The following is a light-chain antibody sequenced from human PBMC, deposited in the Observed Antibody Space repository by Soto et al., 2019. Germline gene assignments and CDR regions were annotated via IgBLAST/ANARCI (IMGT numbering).Light chain of an antibody. CDR3: SSYTSSSIYVV. V-gene: IGLV2-14*01. CDR1: NSDVGGYNY. CDR2: EVS. Sequence: QSALTQPASVSGSPGQSITISCTGTNSDVGGYNYVSWYQHHPGKAPKFMIYEVSHRPSGVSSRFSASKSGNTASLTISGLQADDEADYYCSSYTSSSIYVVFGGGTKLTVL. J-gene: IGLJ2*01.